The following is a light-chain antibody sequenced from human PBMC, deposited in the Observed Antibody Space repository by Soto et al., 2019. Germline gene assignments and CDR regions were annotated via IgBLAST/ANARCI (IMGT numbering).Light chain of an antibody. CDR3: LQHNTYPLT. J-gene: IGKJ1*01. V-gene: IGKV1-17*03. CDR2: PAS. CDR1: QDIGTW. Sequence: DIQMTQSPSSVSASIGDRVIITCRASQDIGTWLAWYQQKPGQVPNLLMYPASSLHSGVPSRFSGSGSGTEFTLTISSLQPEDFAIYYCLQHNTYPLTFGQGTKVDIK.